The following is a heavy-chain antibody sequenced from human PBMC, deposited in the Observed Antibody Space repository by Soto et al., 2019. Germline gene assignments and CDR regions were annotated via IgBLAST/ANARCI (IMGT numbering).Heavy chain of an antibody. CDR3: VRDKRTISGIFPGY. Sequence: GGSMRLSCVGSGFDVTTNCMRWVRQAPGKGLECVSIVCTGGATHYADSVKGRFTISRDRSKNTVHLQMNNVRAEDTAVYYCVRDKRTISGIFPGYWGQGTQVTVSS. CDR1: GFDVTTNC. CDR2: VCTGGAT. V-gene: IGHV3-53*01. D-gene: IGHD1-1*01. J-gene: IGHJ4*02.